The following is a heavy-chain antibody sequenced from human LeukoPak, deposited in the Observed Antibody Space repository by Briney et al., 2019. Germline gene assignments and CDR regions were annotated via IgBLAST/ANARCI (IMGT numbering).Heavy chain of an antibody. CDR2: IIPILGIA. D-gene: IGHD1/OR15-1a*01. CDR1: GGTFSSYA. V-gene: IGHV1-69*04. CDR3: ARVLGYWHTFDY. J-gene: IGHJ4*02. Sequence: ASVKVSCKASGGTFSSYAISWVRQAPGQGLEWMGRIIPILGIANYAQKFQGRVTITADKSTSTAYMELSSLRSEDTAVYYCARVLGYWHTFDYWGQGTLVTVSS.